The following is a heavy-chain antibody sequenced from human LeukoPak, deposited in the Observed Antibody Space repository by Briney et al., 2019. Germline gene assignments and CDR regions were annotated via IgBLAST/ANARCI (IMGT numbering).Heavy chain of an antibody. CDR1: GYSFTTYW. CDR2: IYPGDSET. Sequence: GASLKISCKGSGYSFTTYWIAWVRPMPGKGPEWMGMIYPGDSETRHSPSFQGQVTISADKSISTAYLQWSSLKASDTAMYYCARRPAQRGYFEYWGQGTLVTVSS. V-gene: IGHV5-51*01. CDR3: ARRPAQRGYFEY. D-gene: IGHD6-25*01. J-gene: IGHJ4*02.